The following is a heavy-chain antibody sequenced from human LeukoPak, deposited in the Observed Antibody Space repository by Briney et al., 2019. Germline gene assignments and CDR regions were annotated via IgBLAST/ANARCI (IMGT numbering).Heavy chain of an antibody. J-gene: IGHJ6*02. V-gene: IGHV3-33*06. CDR3: AKVRATMVRGVRYYCYGMDV. CDR1: GFTFSSYG. CDR2: IWYGGGNK. D-gene: IGHD3-10*01. Sequence: GRSLRLSCAASGFTFSSYGMHWVRQAPGKGLEWVAVIWYGGGNKYYADSVKGRFTISRDNSKNTLYLQMNSLRAEDTAVYYCAKVRATMVRGVRYYCYGMDVWGQGTTVTVSS.